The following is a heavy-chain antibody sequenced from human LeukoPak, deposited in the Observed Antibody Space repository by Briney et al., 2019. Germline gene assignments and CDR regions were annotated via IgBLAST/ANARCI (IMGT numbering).Heavy chain of an antibody. D-gene: IGHD6-19*01. V-gene: IGHV4-34*01. Sequence: SETLSLTCAVYGGSFSGYYWSWIRQPPGKGLEWIGEINHSGSTNYNPSLKSRVTISVDTSKNQFSLKLSSVTAADTAVYYCARGGRRWLGPRYDDYWGQGTLVTVSS. CDR2: INHSGST. CDR3: ARGGRRWLGPRYDDY. J-gene: IGHJ4*02. CDR1: GGSFSGYY.